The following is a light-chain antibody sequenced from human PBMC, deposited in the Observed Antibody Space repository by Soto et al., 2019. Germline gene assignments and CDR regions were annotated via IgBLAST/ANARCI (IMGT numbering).Light chain of an antibody. CDR2: GAS. V-gene: IGKV3-20*01. J-gene: IGKJ5*01. Sequence: EIVLTQSPGTLSLSPGEGATLFCRASQSVSSAYLAWYQQKPGQAPRLLIYGASSRATGIPDRFSGSGSGTYFTLTISRLEPEDFAVYYCQQYGGSITFGQGTRLE. CDR1: QSVSSAY. CDR3: QQYGGSIT.